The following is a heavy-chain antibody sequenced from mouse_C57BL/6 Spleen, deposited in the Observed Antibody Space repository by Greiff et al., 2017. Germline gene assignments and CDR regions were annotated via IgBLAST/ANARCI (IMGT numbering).Heavy chain of an antibody. CDR2: ISSGSSTI. CDR3: ARTGAAYYFDY. CDR1: GFTFSDYG. J-gene: IGHJ2*01. D-gene: IGHD4-1*01. Sequence: DVMLVESGGGLVKPGGSLKLSCAASGFTFSDYGMHWVRQAPEKGLEWVAYISSGSSTIYYADTVKGRFTVSRDNAENTLFLQMTSLRSEDTAMYYCARTGAAYYFDYWGQGTTRTVSS. V-gene: IGHV5-17*01.